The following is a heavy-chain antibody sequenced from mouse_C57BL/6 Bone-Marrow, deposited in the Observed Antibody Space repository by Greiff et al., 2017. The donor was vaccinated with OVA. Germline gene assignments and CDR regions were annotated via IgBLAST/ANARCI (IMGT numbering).Heavy chain of an antibody. CDR1: GYTFTSYW. CDR3: AREGVTTVVAPQAWFAY. CDR2: IDPSDSYT. J-gene: IGHJ3*01. Sequence: VQLQQPGAELVRPGTSVKLSCKASGYTFTSYWMHWVKQRPGQGLEWIGVIDPSDSYTNYNQKFQGKATLTVDTSSSTAYMQLSSLTSEDSAVYYCAREGVTTVVAPQAWFAYWGQGTLVTVAA. D-gene: IGHD1-1*01. V-gene: IGHV1-59*01.